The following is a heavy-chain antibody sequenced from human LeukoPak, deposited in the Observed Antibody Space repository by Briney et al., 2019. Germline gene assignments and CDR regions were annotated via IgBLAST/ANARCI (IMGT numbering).Heavy chain of an antibody. J-gene: IGHJ4*02. CDR1: GFIFSNDA. D-gene: IGHD1-1*01. Sequence: QPGRSLRLSCAASGFIFSNDAMHWVRQAPGKGLEWVAFIWFDGSNKHYADSVKGRFTISGDNSEDTLYLQMNSLRAEDTAVYYCVRDPSGSGFAFDSWGQGALVTVSS. CDR3: VRDPSGSGFAFDS. V-gene: IGHV3-33*01. CDR2: IWFDGSNK.